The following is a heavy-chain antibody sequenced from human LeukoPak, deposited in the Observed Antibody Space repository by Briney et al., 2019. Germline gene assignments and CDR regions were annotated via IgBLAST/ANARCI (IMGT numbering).Heavy chain of an antibody. D-gene: IGHD3-10*01. J-gene: IGHJ4*02. CDR3: ARDSVWFGSSVDY. Sequence: GGSLRLSCAASGLTFSSYALHWVRQAPGKGLEWVAVISYDGSTKYYADSVKGRFTISRDNSKNTLYLQVNSLSAEDTAVYYCARDSVWFGSSVDYWGQGTLVTVSS. V-gene: IGHV3-30-3*01. CDR2: ISYDGSTK. CDR1: GLTFSSYA.